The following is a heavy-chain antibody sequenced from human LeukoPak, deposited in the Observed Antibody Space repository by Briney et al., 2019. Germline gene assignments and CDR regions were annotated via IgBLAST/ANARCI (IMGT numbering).Heavy chain of an antibody. Sequence: PGGSLRLSCAASGFTFSSYEMNWVRQAPGKGLEWVSYISSSGSTIYYADSVKGRFTISRDNAKNSLYLQMNSLRAEDTAVYCARDDILTDYPTPFDYWGQGTLVTVSS. CDR1: GFTFSSYE. CDR2: ISSSGSTI. CDR3: ARDDILTDYPTPFDY. V-gene: IGHV3-48*03. J-gene: IGHJ4*02. D-gene: IGHD3-9*01.